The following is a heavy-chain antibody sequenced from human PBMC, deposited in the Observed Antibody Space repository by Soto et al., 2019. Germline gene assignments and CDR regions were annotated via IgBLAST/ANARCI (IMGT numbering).Heavy chain of an antibody. J-gene: IGHJ4*02. V-gene: IGHV1-18*01. Sequence: VASVKVSCKASGYTFTSYGISWVRQAPGQGLEWMGWISAYNGNTNYAQKLQGRVTMTTDTSTSTAYMELRSLRSDDTAVYYCARVGYDILTGYYPGDWGQGTLVTVSS. CDR2: ISAYNGNT. CDR1: GYTFTSYG. CDR3: ARVGYDILTGYYPGD. D-gene: IGHD3-9*01.